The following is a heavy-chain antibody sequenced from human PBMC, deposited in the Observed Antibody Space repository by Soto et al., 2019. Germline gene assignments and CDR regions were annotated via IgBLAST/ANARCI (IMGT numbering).Heavy chain of an antibody. CDR2: IYHSGST. Sequence: PSETLSLTCAVSGYSISSGYYWGWIRQPPGKGLEWIGSIYHSGSTYYNPSLKSRVTISVDTSKNQFSLKLSSVTAADTAVYYCAREGIAAAGTRWFDPWGQGTLVTGSS. D-gene: IGHD6-13*01. V-gene: IGHV4-38-2*02. J-gene: IGHJ5*02. CDR1: GYSISSGYY. CDR3: AREGIAAAGTRWFDP.